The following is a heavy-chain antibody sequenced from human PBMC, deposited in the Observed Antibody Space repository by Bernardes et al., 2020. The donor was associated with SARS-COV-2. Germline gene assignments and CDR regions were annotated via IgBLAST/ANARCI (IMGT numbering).Heavy chain of an antibody. J-gene: IGHJ5*02. D-gene: IGHD3-10*01. CDR1: GGSISSHY. CDR2: IYYSGST. CDR3: VRDLYYDSANYFKANWFDP. V-gene: IGHV4-59*11. Sequence: SETLSLTCTVSGGSISSHYWSWIRQPPGKGLEWIGSIYYSGSTTYNPSLKSRVTLSVDTSKSQFSLWLTSVTAADTAVYYCVRDLYYDSANYFKANWFDPWGQGTLVTV.